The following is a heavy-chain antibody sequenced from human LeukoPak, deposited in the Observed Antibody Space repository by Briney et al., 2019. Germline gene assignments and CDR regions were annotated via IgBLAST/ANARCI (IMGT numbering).Heavy chain of an antibody. J-gene: IGHJ4*02. D-gene: IGHD3-22*01. V-gene: IGHV3-20*01. Sequence: GPLRLSCAASGFTFDEYGMSWVRQVPGKGLEWVSGINWNGGSTGYADSVKGRFTISRDNAKNSLYLQMNSLRAEDTALYHCARVGYDSSGYYPYHFDYWGQGTLVTVSS. CDR1: GFTFDEYG. CDR3: ARVGYDSSGYYPYHFDY. CDR2: INWNGGST.